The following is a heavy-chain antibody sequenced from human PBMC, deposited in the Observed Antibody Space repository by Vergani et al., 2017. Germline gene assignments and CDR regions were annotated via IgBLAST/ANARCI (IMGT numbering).Heavy chain of an antibody. J-gene: IGHJ4*02. Sequence: QVQLVQSGAEVKKPGSSVKVSCKASGGTFSSYAISWVRQAPGQGLEWMGGIIPIFGTANYAQKFQGRVTITADESTSTADIELSSLRSEDTAVYYCAGSLYYYDSSGYPLDYWGQGTLVTVSS. CDR2: IIPIFGTA. D-gene: IGHD3-22*01. CDR1: GGTFSSYA. CDR3: AGSLYYYDSSGYPLDY. V-gene: IGHV1-69*01.